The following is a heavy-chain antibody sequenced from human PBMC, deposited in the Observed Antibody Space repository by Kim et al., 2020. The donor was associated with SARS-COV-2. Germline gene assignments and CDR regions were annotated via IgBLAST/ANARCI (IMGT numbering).Heavy chain of an antibody. CDR2: IIPIFGTA. Sequence: SVKVSCKASGGTFSSYAISWVRQAPAQGLEWMGGIIPIFGTANYAQKFQGRVTITADESTSTAYMELSSLRSEDTAVYYCVLSGRERSRIWGMDVWGQGTTVTVSS. CDR3: VLSGRERSRIWGMDV. V-gene: IGHV1-69*13. D-gene: IGHD1-1*01. J-gene: IGHJ6*02. CDR1: GGTFSSYA.